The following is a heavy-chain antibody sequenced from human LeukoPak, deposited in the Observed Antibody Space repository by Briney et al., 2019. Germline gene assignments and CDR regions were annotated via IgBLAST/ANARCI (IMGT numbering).Heavy chain of an antibody. Sequence: GGSLRLSCAASGFTFSSYAMSWVRQAPGKGLEWVSAISGSGGSTYYADSVKGRFTISRDNSRNTLYLQMNSLRAEDTAVYYCAKDFLIAVAGTIDYWGQGTLVTVSS. CDR2: ISGSGGST. CDR1: GFTFSSYA. CDR3: AKDFLIAVAGTIDY. J-gene: IGHJ4*02. V-gene: IGHV3-23*01. D-gene: IGHD6-19*01.